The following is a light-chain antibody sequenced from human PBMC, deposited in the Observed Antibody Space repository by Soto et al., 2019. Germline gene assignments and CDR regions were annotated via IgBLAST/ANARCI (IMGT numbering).Light chain of an antibody. V-gene: IGLV1-47*01. Sequence: QSALTQPPSASGTPGPRVTISCSGSSSNIGSNYVYWYQQLPGTAPKLLIYRNNQRPSGVPDRFSGSKSGTSASLAISGLRSEDEADYYCAAWDDSLSGPWVFGGGTKLTVL. CDR2: RNN. CDR3: AAWDDSLSGPWV. J-gene: IGLJ3*02. CDR1: SSNIGSNY.